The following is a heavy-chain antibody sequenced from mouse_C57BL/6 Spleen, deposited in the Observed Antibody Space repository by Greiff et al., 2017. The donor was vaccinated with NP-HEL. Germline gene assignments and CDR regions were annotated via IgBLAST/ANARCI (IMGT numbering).Heavy chain of an antibody. J-gene: IGHJ4*01. Sequence: QVQLQQSGPELVKPGASVTISCKASGYAFSSSWMNWVKQRPGKGLEWIGRIYPGDGDTNYNGKFKGKATLTADKSSSTAYMQLSSLTSEDSAVDFCARNYGYDWAMDYWGQGTTVTVSS. CDR1: GYAFSSSW. CDR3: ARNYGYDWAMDY. V-gene: IGHV1-82*01. D-gene: IGHD2-2*01. CDR2: IYPGDGDT.